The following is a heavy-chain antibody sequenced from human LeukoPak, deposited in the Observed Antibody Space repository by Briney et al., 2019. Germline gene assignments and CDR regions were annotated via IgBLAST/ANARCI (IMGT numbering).Heavy chain of an antibody. CDR1: GFTFNSCG. CDR3: VKDRHGHYTFDY. V-gene: IGHV3-30*02. CDR2: IGDDGRNK. Sequence: GGSLRLSCAASGFTFNSCGLHWVRQAPGKGLEWVAVIGDDGRNKWYGDSVKGRFTISRDNSKNTVYLQMNSLRAEDTAVYYRVKDRHGHYTFDYWGQGTLVTVSS. D-gene: IGHD3-22*01. J-gene: IGHJ4*02.